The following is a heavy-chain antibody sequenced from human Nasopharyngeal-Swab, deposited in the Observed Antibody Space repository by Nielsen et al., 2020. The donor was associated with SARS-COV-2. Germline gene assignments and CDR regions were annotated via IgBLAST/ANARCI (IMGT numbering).Heavy chain of an antibody. CDR3: ATLRGATSSVFDY. J-gene: IGHJ4*02. D-gene: IGHD6-6*01. V-gene: IGHV7-4-1*02. Sequence: WVRQAPGQGLEWMGWINTNTGHPTYARGFTGRFVFSLDSSARSTYLEISSLQPDDTAVYYCATLRGATSSVFDYWGQGTLVTVSS. CDR2: INTNTGHP.